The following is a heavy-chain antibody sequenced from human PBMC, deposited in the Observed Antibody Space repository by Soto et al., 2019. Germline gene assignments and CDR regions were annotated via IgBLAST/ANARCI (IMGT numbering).Heavy chain of an antibody. D-gene: IGHD3-10*01. CDR3: ARITMVRGVMRSHDAFDI. CDR2: MNPNRGNT. CDR1: GYTFTSYD. J-gene: IGHJ3*02. V-gene: IGHV1-8*01. Sequence: QVQLVQSGAEVKKPGASVKVSCKASGYTFTSYDINWVRQATGQGLEWMGWMNPNRGNTGYAQKFQDRVTMTRNTSISTAYMELSSLRSEDTAVYYCARITMVRGVMRSHDAFDIWGQGTMVTVSS.